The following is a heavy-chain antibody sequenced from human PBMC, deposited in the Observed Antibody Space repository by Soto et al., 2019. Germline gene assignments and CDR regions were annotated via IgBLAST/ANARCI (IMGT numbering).Heavy chain of an antibody. CDR2: ISSDGSFT. D-gene: IGHD3-9*01. V-gene: IGHV3-74*01. CDR1: GFAFSSYW. Sequence: GGSLRLSCAASGFAFSSYWMHWVRQAPGEGLVWVSRISSDGSFTGYADSVKGRCTISRHNAYNTLYLQMNSLRAEDTAVYYCATFGIDWYDSYWGQGTLVTVSS. CDR3: ATFGIDWYDSY. J-gene: IGHJ4*02.